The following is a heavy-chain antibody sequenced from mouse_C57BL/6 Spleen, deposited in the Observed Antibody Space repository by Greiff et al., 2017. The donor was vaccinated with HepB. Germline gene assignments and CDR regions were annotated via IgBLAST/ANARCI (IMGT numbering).Heavy chain of an antibody. CDR2: IYPGSGST. V-gene: IGHV1-55*01. Sequence: QVHVKQPGAELVKPGASVKMSCKASGHTFTSYWITWVKQRPGQGLEWIGDIYPGSGSTNYNEKFKSKATLTVDTASSTAYMQLSSLTSEDSAVYYCAKGPFGSSLIGYWGQGTTLTVSS. CDR1: GHTFTSYW. CDR3: AKGPFGSSLIGY. J-gene: IGHJ2*01. D-gene: IGHD1-1*01.